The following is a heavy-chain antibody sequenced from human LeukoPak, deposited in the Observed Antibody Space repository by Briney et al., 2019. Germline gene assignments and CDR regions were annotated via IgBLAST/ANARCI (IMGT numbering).Heavy chain of an antibody. D-gene: IGHD6-19*01. CDR3: ARDPRKGTQAVAGSGAGNY. Sequence: PGGSLRLSCVASGFNFNMFWMSWVRQAPGKGLEWVANIKQDGSEKYYVDSVKGRFTISRDNAKNSLYLQMNSLRAEDTAVYYCARDPRKGTQAVAGSGAGNYWGQGTLVTVSS. CDR2: IKQDGSEK. J-gene: IGHJ4*02. CDR1: GFNFNMFW. V-gene: IGHV3-7*01.